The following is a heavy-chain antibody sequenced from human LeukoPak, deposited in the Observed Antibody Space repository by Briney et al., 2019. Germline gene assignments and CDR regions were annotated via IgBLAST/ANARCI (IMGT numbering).Heavy chain of an antibody. J-gene: IGHJ1*01. CDR2: ISGSGGST. V-gene: IGHV3-23*01. CDR1: GFVFSNYA. CDR3: AKDGGAYSSSSWYFQH. D-gene: IGHD6-6*01. Sequence: PGGSLRLSCAASGFVFSNYAMSWVRQAPGKGLEWVSAISGSGGSTYYADSVKGRLTISRDNSKNTLYLQMNSLRAEDTAVYYCAKDGGAYSSSSWYFQHWGQGTLVTVSS.